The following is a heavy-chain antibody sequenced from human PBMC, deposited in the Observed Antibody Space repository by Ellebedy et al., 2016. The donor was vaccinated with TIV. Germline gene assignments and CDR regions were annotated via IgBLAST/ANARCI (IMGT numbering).Heavy chain of an antibody. CDR1: GLSLDHEAMG. V-gene: IGHV2-26*01. Sequence: SGPTLVTPTQTLTLSCTVSGLSLDHEAMGVRWFRQPPNKALEWLAHISSRGPPSYSSSLSSRLTILRDTSKSQVVLTMTSMEPVDSATYYGACHTTGFHHDDFELWGQGTMVTVSS. CDR2: ISSRGPP. J-gene: IGHJ3*01. D-gene: IGHD2-8*01. CDR3: ACHTTGFHHDDFEL.